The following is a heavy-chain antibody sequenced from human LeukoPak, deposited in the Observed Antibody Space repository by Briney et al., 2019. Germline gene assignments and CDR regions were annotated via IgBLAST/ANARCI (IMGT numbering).Heavy chain of an antibody. D-gene: IGHD6-6*01. CDR1: GGSISSYY. CDR3: ARAFRGSSSYAFDI. V-gene: IGHV4-59*01. CDR2: IYYSGST. Sequence: ETLSLTCTVSGGSISSYYWSWIRQPPGKGLEWIGYIYYSGSTNYNPSLKSRVTISVDTPKNQFSLKLSSVTAADTAVYYCARAFRGSSSYAFDIWGQGTMVTVSS. J-gene: IGHJ3*02.